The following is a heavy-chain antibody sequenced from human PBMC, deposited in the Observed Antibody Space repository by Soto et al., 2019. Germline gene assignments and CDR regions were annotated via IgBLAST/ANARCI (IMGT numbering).Heavy chain of an antibody. CDR2: INHSGST. Sequence: PSETLSLTCAVYGGSFSGYYWSWIRQPPGKGLEWIGEINHSGSTNYNPSLKSRVTISVDTSKNQFSLKLSSVTAADTAVYYCARPGRRSYYYGSGHWFDPWGQGTLVTVS. CDR1: GGSFSGYY. CDR3: ARPGRRSYYYGSGHWFDP. D-gene: IGHD3-10*01. J-gene: IGHJ5*02. V-gene: IGHV4-34*01.